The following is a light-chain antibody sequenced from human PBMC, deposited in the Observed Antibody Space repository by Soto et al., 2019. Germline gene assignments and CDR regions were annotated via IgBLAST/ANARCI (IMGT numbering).Light chain of an antibody. Sequence: DIQMTQSPSSLSASVGDRVTITCRASQGIGNYLAWYQQKPGKVPKNLIYDASTLQSGVPSRFSGSGSVTDSTLTISSLQPEDVATYYCQKYYTAPETVGQGPKVEIK. CDR1: QGIGNY. CDR2: DAS. V-gene: IGKV1-27*01. J-gene: IGKJ1*01. CDR3: QKYYTAPET.